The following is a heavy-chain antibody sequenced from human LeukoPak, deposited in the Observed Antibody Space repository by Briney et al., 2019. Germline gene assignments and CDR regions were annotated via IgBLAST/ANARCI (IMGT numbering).Heavy chain of an antibody. J-gene: IGHJ4*02. Sequence: GGSLRLSCAASGFTFRSYAMHCVRQAPGKGLEWVAVVSYDGSDKYYADSVKGRFTISRDNSTNTLSLQMNSLRADDTAVYYCAKDWSASSGWFLDYWGQGTLVTVSS. CDR2: VSYDGSDK. V-gene: IGHV3-30*14. D-gene: IGHD6-19*01. CDR3: AKDWSASSGWFLDY. CDR1: GFTFRSYA.